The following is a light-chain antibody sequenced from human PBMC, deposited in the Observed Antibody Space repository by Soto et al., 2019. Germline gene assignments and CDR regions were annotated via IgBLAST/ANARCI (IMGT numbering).Light chain of an antibody. CDR2: WAS. CDR1: QSVLYSSNNKNY. V-gene: IGKV4-1*01. J-gene: IGKJ4*01. Sequence: EIVMTQSPDSLAVSLGERATINCKSSQSVLYSSNNKNYLAWYQQKPGQPPKLLIYWASTRESGVPDRFSGSGSGTDFTLTISSLQAEDVAVYYCHQYYRTPLTFGGGTKVDIK. CDR3: HQYYRTPLT.